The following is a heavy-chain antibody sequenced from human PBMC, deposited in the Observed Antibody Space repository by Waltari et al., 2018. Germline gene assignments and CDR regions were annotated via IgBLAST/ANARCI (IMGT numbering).Heavy chain of an antibody. Sequence: QVQLVQSGAEVKKPGSSVKVSCKASGDTFSSYAISWVRQAPGQGLEWMGGIIPIFGSINYAQNFQGRVAITADESMSTVYMELSSLRSEDTAVYYCARQYYYDSSGYYNWLDPWGQGTLVIVSS. CDR1: GDTFSSYA. CDR2: IIPIFGSI. D-gene: IGHD3-22*01. CDR3: ARQYYYDSSGYYNWLDP. V-gene: IGHV1-69*01. J-gene: IGHJ5*02.